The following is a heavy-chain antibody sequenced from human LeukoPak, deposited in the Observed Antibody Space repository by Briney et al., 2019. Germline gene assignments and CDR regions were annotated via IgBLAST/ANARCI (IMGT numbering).Heavy chain of an antibody. J-gene: IGHJ6*03. CDR2: INSDGNAT. D-gene: IGHD4-11*01. V-gene: IGHV3-74*01. CDR3: VRGATTVTGNYFYYYMGV. CDR1: GFTFTTYW. Sequence: GGSPRLSCAASGFTFTTYWMHWVRQAPGKGLVWVSRINSDGNATGYADSVKGRFTISRDNAKNTLYLQMNSLRADDTALYYCVRGATTVTGNYFYYYMGVWGKGTTVTV.